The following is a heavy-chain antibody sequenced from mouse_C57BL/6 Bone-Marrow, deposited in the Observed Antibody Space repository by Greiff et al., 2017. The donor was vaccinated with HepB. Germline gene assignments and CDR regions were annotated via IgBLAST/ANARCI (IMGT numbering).Heavy chain of an antibody. V-gene: IGHV1-59*01. Sequence: VQLQQPGAELVRPGTSVKLSCKASGYTFTSYWMHWVKQRPGQGLEWIGVIDPSDSYTNYNQKFKGKATLTVDTSSSTAYMQLSSLTSEDSAVYYCARPEGFAYWGQGTLVTVSA. CDR2: IDPSDSYT. CDR3: ARPEGFAY. CDR1: GYTFTSYW. J-gene: IGHJ3*01.